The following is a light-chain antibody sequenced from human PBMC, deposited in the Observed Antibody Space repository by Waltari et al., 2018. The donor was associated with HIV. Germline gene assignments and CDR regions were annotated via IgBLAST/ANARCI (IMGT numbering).Light chain of an antibody. V-gene: IGKV2-30*02. CDR1: QSLVHSDGNTY. CDR3: MQGTHWPYT. Sequence: DAVMTQSPLSLPVTLGQPASIACRSSQSLVHSDGNTYLNWFQQRPGQSPRRLIYKASTRDSGVPDRFSGSGSGTDFTLKISRVEAEDVGVYYCMQGTHWPYTFDQGTKLEIK. CDR2: KAS. J-gene: IGKJ2*01.